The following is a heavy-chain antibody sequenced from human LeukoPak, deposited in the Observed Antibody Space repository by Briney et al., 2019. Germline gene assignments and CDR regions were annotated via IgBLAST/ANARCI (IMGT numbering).Heavy chain of an antibody. V-gene: IGHV3-48*02. CDR1: GFTFSSYA. CDR3: ASISSGWYTGGHSFEY. J-gene: IGHJ4*02. CDR2: ISTSTDTI. Sequence: GGSLRLSCAASGFTFSSYALSWVRQAPGKGLEWVSYISTSTDTIYYADSVKGRFIISRDNAKNSLYLQMNSLRDEDTAVYYCASISSGWYTGGHSFEYWGQGTLVTVSS. D-gene: IGHD6-19*01.